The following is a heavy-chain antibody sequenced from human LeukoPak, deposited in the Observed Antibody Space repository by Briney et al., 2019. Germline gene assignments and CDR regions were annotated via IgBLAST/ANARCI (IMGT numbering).Heavy chain of an antibody. CDR3: ARGRYRFDP. CDR2: VSYSGST. Sequence: SETLSLTCTVSGGSISSSSYYWGWIRQPPGKGLEWIGSVSYSGSTYHNPSLKSRVTMPVDTSKNQFSLKLSSVTAADTAVYYCARGRYRFDPWGQGTLVTVSS. V-gene: IGHV4-39*01. D-gene: IGHD5-18*01. J-gene: IGHJ5*02. CDR1: GGSISSSSYY.